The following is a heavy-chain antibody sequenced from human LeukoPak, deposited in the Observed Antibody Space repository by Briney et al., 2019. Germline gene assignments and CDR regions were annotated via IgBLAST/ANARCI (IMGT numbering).Heavy chain of an antibody. J-gene: IGHJ6*03. CDR2: IIPIFGTA. CDR3: ARDFADCSSSSCYYYYMDV. V-gene: IGHV1-69*05. Sequence: SVKVSCKASGGTLSSYAISWVRQAPGQGLEWMGGIIPIFGTANYAQKFQGRVTITTDESTSTAYMELSSLRSEDTAVYYCARDFADCSSSSCYYYYMDVWGKGTTVTVSS. CDR1: GGTLSSYA. D-gene: IGHD2-2*01.